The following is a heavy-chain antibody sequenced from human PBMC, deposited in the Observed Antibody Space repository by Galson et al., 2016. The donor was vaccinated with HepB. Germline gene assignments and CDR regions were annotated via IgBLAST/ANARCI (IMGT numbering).Heavy chain of an antibody. CDR1: GNSFSNCA. J-gene: IGHJ3*02. CDR2: INTGNGNT. Sequence: SVKVSCKASGNSFSNCAMHWVRQAPGQSLEWMGWINTGNGNTKYSEKFHDRATLTRETSARTAYMELSSLRSEDTAVYFCARLWTGDTSYDAFDIWGQGTMVTFSS. D-gene: IGHD3/OR15-3a*01. V-gene: IGHV1-3*04. CDR3: ARLWTGDTSYDAFDI.